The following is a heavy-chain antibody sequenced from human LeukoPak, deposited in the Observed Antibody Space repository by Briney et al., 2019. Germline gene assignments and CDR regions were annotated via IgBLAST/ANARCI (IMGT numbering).Heavy chain of an antibody. CDR3: AHSSSSLPTDS. CDR2: INHNKST. CDR1: GGPFSTYY. V-gene: IGHV4-34*01. D-gene: IGHD6-6*01. J-gene: IGHJ4*02. Sequence: SETLSLTCAVYGGPFSTYYWTWIRQSPGKGLEWIGEINHNKSTNYNPFLKSRVSISVDTSKNQFSLNLTSVTAADTAVYYCAHSSSSLPTDSWGQGTLVIVSS.